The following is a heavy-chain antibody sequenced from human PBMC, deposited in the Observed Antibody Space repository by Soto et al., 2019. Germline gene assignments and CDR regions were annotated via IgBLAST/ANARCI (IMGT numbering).Heavy chain of an antibody. CDR2: TYYRSKWYH. V-gene: IGHV6-1*01. Sequence: QVQLQQSGPGLVKPSQTLSLTCAISGESVSTNSATWDWIRQSPSRGLEWLGRTYYRSKWYHDYALSVKGRITINADTSNTQLSLQLHSVTPDDTAVYSCARLIGDSWLDSWGQGTLVTVSS. D-gene: IGHD2-8*01. J-gene: IGHJ5*01. CDR3: ARLIGDSWLDS. CDR1: GESVSTNSAT.